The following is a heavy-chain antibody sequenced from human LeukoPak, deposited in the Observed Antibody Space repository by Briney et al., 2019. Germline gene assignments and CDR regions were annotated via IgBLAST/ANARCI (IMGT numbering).Heavy chain of an antibody. Sequence: ASVKVSCKASGYTFTGYAISWVRQAPGQGLEWMGWISPYNGNTNCAGKFQGRVTMTKDTSTSTAYMELRSLRSDDTAVYYCARSPAVAATRVDYWGQGTLATVSS. CDR3: ARSPAVAATRVDY. CDR2: ISPYNGNT. V-gene: IGHV1-18*01. D-gene: IGHD6-19*01. CDR1: GYTFTGYA. J-gene: IGHJ4*02.